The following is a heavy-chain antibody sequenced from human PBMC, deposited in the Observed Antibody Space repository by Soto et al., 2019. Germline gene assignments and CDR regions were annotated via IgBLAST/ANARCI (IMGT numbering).Heavy chain of an antibody. D-gene: IGHD1-7*01. CDR3: ARTGTKENYHYYGMDV. CDR2: ISSSGSTI. J-gene: IGHJ6*02. CDR1: GFTFSSYE. V-gene: IGHV3-48*03. Sequence: LRLSCAASGFTFSSYEMNWVRQAPGKGLEWVSYISSSGSTIYYADSVKGRFTISRDNAKNSLYLQMNSLRAEDTAVYYCARTGTKENYHYYGMDVWGQGTTVTVSS.